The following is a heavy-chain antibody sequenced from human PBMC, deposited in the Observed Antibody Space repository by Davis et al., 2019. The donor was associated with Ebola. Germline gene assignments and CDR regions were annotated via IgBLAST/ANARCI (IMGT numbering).Heavy chain of an antibody. Sequence: GESLKISCAASGFTFSSYGMPWVRQAPGKGLEWVAVISYDGSNKYYADSVKGRFTISRDNAKNSLYLQMNSLRAEDTAVYYCARDEFLGGMDVWGQGTTVTVSS. J-gene: IGHJ6*02. CDR1: GFTFSSYG. V-gene: IGHV3-30*03. D-gene: IGHD3-3*01. CDR3: ARDEFLGGMDV. CDR2: ISYDGSNK.